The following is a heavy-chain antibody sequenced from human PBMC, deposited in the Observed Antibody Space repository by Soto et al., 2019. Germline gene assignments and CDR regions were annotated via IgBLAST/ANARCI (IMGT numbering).Heavy chain of an antibody. V-gene: IGHV3-53*02. CDR1: GFIVSSKY. CDR2: IYTGGST. J-gene: IGHJ6*02. Sequence: EVQMVETGGGLSQPGGSLRLSCAVSGFIVSSKYMTWVRQAPGKGLEWVSVIYTGGSTHYADSARGRFTISRDSSKNTLYLQMNSLRAEDAAVYYCTTYTVYGIDVWGQGTTVTVSS. D-gene: IGHD3-16*01. CDR3: TTYTVYGIDV.